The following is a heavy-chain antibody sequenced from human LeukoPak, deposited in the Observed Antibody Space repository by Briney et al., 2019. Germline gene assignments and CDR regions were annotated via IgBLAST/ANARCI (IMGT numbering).Heavy chain of an antibody. V-gene: IGHV3-48*04. Sequence: GGSLRLSCAASGFTFSSYSMNWVRQAPGKGLEWVSYISSSSSTIYYADSVKGRFTISRDNAKNSLYLQMNSLRAEDTAVYYCARDRALYDSRGYYYTEDDYWGQGTLVTVSS. CDR2: ISSSSSTI. CDR1: GFTFSSYS. J-gene: IGHJ4*02. CDR3: ARDRALYDSRGYYYTEDDY. D-gene: IGHD3-22*01.